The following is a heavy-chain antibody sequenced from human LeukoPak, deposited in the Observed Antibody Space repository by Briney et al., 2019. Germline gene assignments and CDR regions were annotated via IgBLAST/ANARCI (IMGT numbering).Heavy chain of an antibody. CDR2: INPNSGGT. Sequence: ASVKVSCKASGYTFTGYYMHWVRQAPGQGLEWMGWINPNSGGTNYAQKFQGRVTMTRDTSISTAYMELSRLRSDDTAVDYCARREMITFGGVIASPFDYWGQGTLVTVSS. V-gene: IGHV1-2*02. CDR3: ARREMITFGGVIASPFDY. J-gene: IGHJ4*02. D-gene: IGHD3-16*02. CDR1: GYTFTGYY.